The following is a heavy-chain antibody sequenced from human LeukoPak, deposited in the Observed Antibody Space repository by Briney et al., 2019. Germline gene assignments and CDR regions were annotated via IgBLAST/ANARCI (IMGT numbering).Heavy chain of an antibody. J-gene: IGHJ3*02. D-gene: IGHD2-2*01. CDR3: ARLVGDLDAFDI. Sequence: ASVKVSCKASGYTFTSYYMHWVRQAPGQGLEWMGIINPSGGSTSYARKFQGRVTMTRDTSTSTVYMELSSLRSEDTAVYYCARLVGDLDAFDIWGQGTMVTVSS. V-gene: IGHV1-46*03. CDR1: GYTFTSYY. CDR2: INPSGGST.